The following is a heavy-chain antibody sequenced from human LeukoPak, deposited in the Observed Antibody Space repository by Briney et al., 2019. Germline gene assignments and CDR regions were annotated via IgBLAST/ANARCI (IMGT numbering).Heavy chain of an antibody. J-gene: IGHJ4*02. CDR3: ARTTVVMGADY. Sequence: PGGSLRLSCVASGFTFSSNGMHWVRQAPGKGLVWVSRINSDGSSTSYADSVKGRFTISRDNAKNTLYLQMNSLRAEDTAVYYCARTTVVMGADYWGQGTLVTVSS. CDR2: INSDGSST. V-gene: IGHV3-74*01. CDR1: GFTFSSNG. D-gene: IGHD4-23*01.